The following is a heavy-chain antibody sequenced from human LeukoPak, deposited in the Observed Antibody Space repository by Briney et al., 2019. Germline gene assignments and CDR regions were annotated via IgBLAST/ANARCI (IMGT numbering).Heavy chain of an antibody. Sequence: GGSLRLSCAASGFTFSNAWMSWVRQAPGKGLEWVGRIKSKTDGGTTDYAAPVKGRFTISRDDSKNTLYLQMNSLKTEDTAVYYCTTRAGRADRRNYDYWGQGTLVTVSS. CDR3: TTRAGRADRRNYDY. D-gene: IGHD1-14*01. V-gene: IGHV3-15*01. J-gene: IGHJ4*02. CDR1: GFTFSNAW. CDR2: IKSKTDGGTT.